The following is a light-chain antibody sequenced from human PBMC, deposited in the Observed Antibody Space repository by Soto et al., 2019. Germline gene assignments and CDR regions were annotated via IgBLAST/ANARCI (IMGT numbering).Light chain of an antibody. Sequence: IVLTQSPATLSFSPGERATLSCRASQSIAIYLAWYQQKSGQSPRLLIYDTFIRAPGIPDRFSGSGSGTDFTLTISSLEPEDFAVYYCQQRATWPWTFGQGTTVEIK. V-gene: IGKV3-11*01. CDR1: QSIAIY. CDR3: QQRATWPWT. CDR2: DTF. J-gene: IGKJ1*01.